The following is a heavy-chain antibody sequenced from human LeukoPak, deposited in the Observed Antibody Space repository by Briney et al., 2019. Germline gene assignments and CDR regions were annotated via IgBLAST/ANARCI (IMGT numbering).Heavy chain of an antibody. Sequence: RPSETLSLTCTVSGGSISSYYWSWIRQPAGKGLEWIGRIYTSGSTNYNPSLKSRVTISVDTSKNQFSLKLSSVTAADTAVYYCARNYGSGTNQAHNWFDPWGQGTLVTVSS. CDR2: IYTSGST. D-gene: IGHD3-10*01. V-gene: IGHV4-4*07. CDR3: ARNYGSGTNQAHNWFDP. J-gene: IGHJ5*02. CDR1: GGSISSYY.